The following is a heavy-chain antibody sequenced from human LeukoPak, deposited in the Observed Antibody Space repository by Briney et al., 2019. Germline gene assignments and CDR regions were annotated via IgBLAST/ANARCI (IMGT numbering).Heavy chain of an antibody. J-gene: IGHJ6*02. CDR1: GFTFSSYA. CDR2: TVSEVDGGTT. V-gene: IGHV3-15*04. Sequence: GGSLRLSCAASGFTFSSYAIYWVRQVPGKGLEWVGQTVSEVDGGTTDYAVPVKGRFTISRDDSKSTLYLQMNSLKIEDTAVYYCTTDEDWNYARKDVWGQGATVIVSS. CDR3: TTDEDWNYARKDV. D-gene: IGHD1-7*01.